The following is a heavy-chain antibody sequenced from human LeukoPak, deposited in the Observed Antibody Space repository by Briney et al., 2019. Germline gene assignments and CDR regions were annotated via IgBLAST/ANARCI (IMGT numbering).Heavy chain of an antibody. D-gene: IGHD3-10*01. V-gene: IGHV2-5*02. CDR1: GFSLSTSGVG. CDR2: IYWDDDK. CDR3: AHTRLWFGELHFDY. Sequence: SGPTLVKPTQTLTLACTFSGFSLSTSGVGVGWIRQPPGKALEWLALIYWDDDKRYSPSLKSRLTITKDTSKNQVVLTMTNMDPVDTATYYCAHTRLWFGELHFDYWGQGTLVTVSS. J-gene: IGHJ4*02.